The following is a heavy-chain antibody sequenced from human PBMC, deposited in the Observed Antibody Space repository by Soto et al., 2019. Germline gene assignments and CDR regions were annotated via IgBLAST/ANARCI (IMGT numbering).Heavy chain of an antibody. CDR1: GFTFSSYG. D-gene: IGHD3-9*01. J-gene: IGHJ2*01. CDR3: ARGDDILTGYSWYFDL. Sequence: PVGSLRLSCAASGFTFSSYGMHWVRQAPGKGLEWVSSISSSSSYIYYADSVKGRFTISRDNAKNSLYLQMNSLRAEDTAVYYCARGDDILTGYSWYFDLWGRGTLVTVSS. V-gene: IGHV3-21*01. CDR2: ISSSSSYI.